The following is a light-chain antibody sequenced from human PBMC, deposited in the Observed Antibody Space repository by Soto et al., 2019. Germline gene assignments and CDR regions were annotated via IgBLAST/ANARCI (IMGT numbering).Light chain of an antibody. CDR2: EIS. CDR1: SSDVGAYDH. CDR3: SSYTSRDTVI. Sequence: QSVLTQPASVSGPPGQSITISCSGTSSDVGAYDHVSWYQQYPGKAPKFIIFEISNRPSGISSRFSGSRSGNTASLTISRLQAEDEAYYYCSSYTSRDTVIFGGGTKLTVL. J-gene: IGLJ2*01. V-gene: IGLV2-14*01.